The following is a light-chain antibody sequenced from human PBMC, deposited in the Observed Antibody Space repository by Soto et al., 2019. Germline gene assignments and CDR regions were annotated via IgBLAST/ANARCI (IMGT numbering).Light chain of an antibody. CDR2: DAS. J-gene: IGKJ4*01. V-gene: IGKV3-15*01. Sequence: EIVMTQSPATLSVSPGERATLSCRARRSVSSNLAWYQQKPGQAPRLLIYDASIRATGIPARFSGSGSGAEFTLTISSLQSEDSAVYYCQQYNEWPLTFGGGTKVDIK. CDR1: RSVSSN. CDR3: QQYNEWPLT.